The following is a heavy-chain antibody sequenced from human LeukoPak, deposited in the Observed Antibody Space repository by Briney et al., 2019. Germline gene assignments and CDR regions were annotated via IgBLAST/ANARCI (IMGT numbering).Heavy chain of an antibody. Sequence: GASVKVSCKASGYRFSRYGISWVRQAPGQGPERVGWVSVFNGDTRYAQKFQGRVTVTTEISTDTAYMELSSLRSDDTGVYYCARGHGYYYYMDVWGQGTTVTVSS. CDR1: GYRFSRYG. CDR2: VSVFNGDT. D-gene: IGHD3-3*01. CDR3: ARGHGYYYYMDV. J-gene: IGHJ6*03. V-gene: IGHV1-18*01.